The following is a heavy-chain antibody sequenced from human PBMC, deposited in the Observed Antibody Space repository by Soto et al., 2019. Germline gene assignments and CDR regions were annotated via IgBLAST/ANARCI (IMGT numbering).Heavy chain of an antibody. D-gene: IGHD3-10*01. CDR2: IYSGGNT. V-gene: IGHV3-66*04. CDR1: GFSVSSNY. Sequence: EVPMVESGGSLVQPGGSLRLSCAASGFSVSSNYMTWVRQAPGQGLECVSVIYSGGNTYYADSVKGRFTISRDNSKNTLYLQMNNVRAEDTAVYYCARRHFYGSYWGQGTLVTVSS. CDR3: ARRHFYGSY. J-gene: IGHJ4*02.